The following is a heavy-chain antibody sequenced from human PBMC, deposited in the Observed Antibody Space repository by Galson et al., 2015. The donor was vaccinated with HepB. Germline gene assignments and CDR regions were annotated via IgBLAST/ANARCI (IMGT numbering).Heavy chain of an antibody. J-gene: IGHJ2*01. Sequence: SLRLSCAASGFSFNYFPMHWVRQAPGKGLDWVAVISYTGTYTGYADFGRGRFTISRDNSRNALYLQMNSLTVEDTALYYCVRPRGAGAGDYQNWYFDLWGRGTPVTVSS. CDR3: VRPRGAGAGDYQNWYFDL. CDR2: ISYTGTYT. V-gene: IGHV3-30*04. D-gene: IGHD4-17*01. CDR1: GFSFNYFP.